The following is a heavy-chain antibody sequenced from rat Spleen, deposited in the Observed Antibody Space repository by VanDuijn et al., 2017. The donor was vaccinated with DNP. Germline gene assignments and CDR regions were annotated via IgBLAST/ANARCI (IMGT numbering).Heavy chain of an antibody. Sequence: EVQLVESGGDLVQPGRSMNLSCAASGFTFTSFPMAWVPQAPTKGLEWVATISTSGGSTYYRDSVKGRFTISRDNAKSTLYLQMNSLRSEDTATYYCAYNNYFDYWGQGVMVTVSS. CDR2: ISTSGGST. CDR1: GFTFTSFP. CDR3: AYNNYFDY. J-gene: IGHJ2*01. V-gene: IGHV5-46*01. D-gene: IGHD1-10*01.